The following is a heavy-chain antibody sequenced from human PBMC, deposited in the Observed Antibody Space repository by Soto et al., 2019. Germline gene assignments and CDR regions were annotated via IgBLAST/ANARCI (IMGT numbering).Heavy chain of an antibody. Sequence: ASVKVSCKVSGYTLTELSMHWVRQAPGKGLEWMGGFDPEDGETIYAQKFQGRVTMTEDTSTDTAYMELSSLRSEDTAVYYCATFSGSSYYFDYWGQGTLVTVSS. V-gene: IGHV1-24*01. D-gene: IGHD1-26*01. CDR1: GYTLTELS. CDR3: ATFSGSSYYFDY. CDR2: FDPEDGET. J-gene: IGHJ4*02.